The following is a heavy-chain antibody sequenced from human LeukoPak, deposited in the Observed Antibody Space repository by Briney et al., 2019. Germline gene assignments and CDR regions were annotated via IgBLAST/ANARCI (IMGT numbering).Heavy chain of an antibody. CDR3: ARVRLADERAWAY. J-gene: IGHJ4*02. CDR2: ITPKSGDT. Sequence: ASVKVSCKASGYTFSDFYIHWVRQAPGQGLEYVGWITPKSGDTYSPQRFQGRVTMTRDASISPAYMELSSLRCDDTDVYFCARVRLADERAWAYWGQGTLVTVSS. D-gene: IGHD3-3*02. CDR1: GYTFSDFY. V-gene: IGHV1-2*02.